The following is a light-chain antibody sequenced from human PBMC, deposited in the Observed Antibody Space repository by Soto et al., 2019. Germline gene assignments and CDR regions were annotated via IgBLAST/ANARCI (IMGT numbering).Light chain of an antibody. CDR3: QQYNNWPRE. CDR1: QSVSSN. J-gene: IGKJ1*01. V-gene: IGKV3-15*01. CDR2: GAS. Sequence: EIVMTQSPATLSVSPGERATLSCRASQSVSSNLAWYQQKPGQAPRLLIYGASTRATGIPARFSGSGSGTECTLTISSLQSEDFAVYYWQQYNNWPREFGQGTKVEIK.